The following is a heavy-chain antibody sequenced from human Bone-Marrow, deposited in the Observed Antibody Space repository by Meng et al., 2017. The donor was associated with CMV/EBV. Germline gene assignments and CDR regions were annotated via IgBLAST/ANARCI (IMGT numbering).Heavy chain of an antibody. V-gene: IGHV3-48*03. Sequence: GESLKISCAASGFPFSRDWMSWVRQAPGKGLEWVSYISTSGSTMYYADSVKGRFTVSRDNAKNSLYLQMNSLRAEDTAVYYCARNGQKTGTPSNYWGQGTLVTVSS. CDR1: GFPFSRDW. CDR2: ISTSGSTM. J-gene: IGHJ4*02. CDR3: ARNGQKTGTPSNY. D-gene: IGHD1-1*01.